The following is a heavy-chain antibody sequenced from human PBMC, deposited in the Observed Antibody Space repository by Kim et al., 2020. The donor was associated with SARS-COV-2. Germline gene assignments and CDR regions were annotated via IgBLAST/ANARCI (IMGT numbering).Heavy chain of an antibody. CDR3: VCRGGTEAPDV. CDR1: GFRFRIFG. D-gene: IGHD6-13*01. Sequence: GGSLRLSCAASGFRFRIFGMHWVRQAPGKGLDWVAVIWDDGTNTHYGDSVKGRFTISRDNAKNTLYLQMDSLRVEDTAVYFCVCRGGTEAPDVWGQGTMVSVST. J-gene: IGHJ3*01. CDR2: IWDDGTNT. V-gene: IGHV3-33*03.